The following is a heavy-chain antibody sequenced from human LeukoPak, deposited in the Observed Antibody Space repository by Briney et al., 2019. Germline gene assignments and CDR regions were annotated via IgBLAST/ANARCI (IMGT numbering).Heavy chain of an antibody. CDR3: ARDFGGLRWNYYFDY. CDR1: GFTFNNYA. CDR2: ISHDGSNK. V-gene: IGHV3-30*04. D-gene: IGHD4-23*01. J-gene: IGHJ4*02. Sequence: GGSLRLSCAVSGFTFNNYAMNWVRQAPGKGLEWVAIISHDGSNKYHADSVKGRFTISRDNSKNTLYLQMNSLIDEDTAVYLCARDFGGLRWNYYFDYWGQGTLVTVSS.